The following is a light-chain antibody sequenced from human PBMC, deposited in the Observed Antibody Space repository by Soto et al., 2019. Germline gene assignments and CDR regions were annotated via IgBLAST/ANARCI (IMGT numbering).Light chain of an antibody. Sequence: EIVMTQSPASLSVSPWERVTLGCRAGQGVTTNFAWYQQKSGQSPRLLIYDVSTRATGVPARFSGTGSETDFTLTISGLQSEDSAVYFCQQYNNWPFSFGQGTRLEIK. J-gene: IGKJ5*01. CDR2: DVS. CDR1: QGVTTN. V-gene: IGKV3-15*01. CDR3: QQYNNWPFS.